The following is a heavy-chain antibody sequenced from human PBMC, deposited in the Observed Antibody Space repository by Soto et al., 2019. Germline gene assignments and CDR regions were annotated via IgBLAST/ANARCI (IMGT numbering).Heavy chain of an antibody. J-gene: IGHJ4*02. CDR2: VNHSGST. Sequence: SETLSLTCAVYGGSFSGYYWSWIRQPPGKGLEWIGEVNHSGSTNYNPSLKSRVTISVDTSKNQFSLKLTSVTAADTAVYYCARDKITGLFDYWGQGTLVTVSS. D-gene: IGHD2-8*02. CDR3: ARDKITGLFDY. CDR1: GGSFSGYY. V-gene: IGHV4-34*01.